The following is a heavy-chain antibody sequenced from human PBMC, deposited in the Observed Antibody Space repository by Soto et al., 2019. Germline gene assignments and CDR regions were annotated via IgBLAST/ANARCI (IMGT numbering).Heavy chain of an antibody. CDR3: ARGPTQPYYDYVWGSYRLYNWFDP. V-gene: IGHV3-23*01. Sequence: GGSLRLSCAASGLTFSSYAMSWVRQAPGKGLEWVSAISGSGGSTYYADSVKGRFTISRNTSISTAYMELSSLRSEDTAVYYCARGPTQPYYDYVWGSYRLYNWFDPWGQGTLVTVSS. CDR1: GLTFSSYA. CDR2: ISGSGGST. D-gene: IGHD3-16*02. J-gene: IGHJ5*02.